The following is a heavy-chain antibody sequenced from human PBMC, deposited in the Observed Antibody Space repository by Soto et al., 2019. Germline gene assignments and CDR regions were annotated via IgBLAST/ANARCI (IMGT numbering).Heavy chain of an antibody. Sequence: EVQLVESGGGLVKPGGSLRLSCAASGFTFSGYSMNWVRQAPGKGLEWVSSISSTDRYIYYADSVRGRFTTSRDNAENSLYLQMSSLRVEGTAVYYFVTSPEGTSGMRDWGQGALVTVSS. CDR3: VTSPEGTSGMRD. CDR2: ISSTDRYI. V-gene: IGHV3-21*01. D-gene: IGHD1-1*01. J-gene: IGHJ4*02. CDR1: GFTFSGYS.